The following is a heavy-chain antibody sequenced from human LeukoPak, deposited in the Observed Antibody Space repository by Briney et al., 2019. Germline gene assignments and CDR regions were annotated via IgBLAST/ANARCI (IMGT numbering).Heavy chain of an antibody. CDR1: GYTFTSYG. V-gene: IGHV1-18*04. CDR3: AREGMAIAIPYYYYYYMDV. J-gene: IGHJ6*03. CDR2: ISGYDGAT. Sequence: GASVKVSCKASGYTFTSYGITWVRQAPGQGLEWMGWISGYDGATEYAQNLQGRVTMSTDTSTSTTYMELSSLRSEDTAVYYCAREGMAIAIPYYYYYYMDVWGKGTTVTVSS. D-gene: IGHD2-21*01.